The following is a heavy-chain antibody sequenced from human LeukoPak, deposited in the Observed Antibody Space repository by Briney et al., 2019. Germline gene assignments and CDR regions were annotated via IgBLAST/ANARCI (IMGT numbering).Heavy chain of an antibody. V-gene: IGHV4-34*01. CDR1: GGSFSGYY. CDR2: INHSGST. J-gene: IGHJ5*02. CDR3: ARCSGGSFGWFDP. D-gene: IGHD2-15*01. Sequence: PSETLSLTCAVYGGSFSGYYWSWIRQPPGKGLEWIGEINHSGSTNYNPSLKSRVTISVDTSKNQFSLKLSSVTAADTAVYYCARCSGGSFGWFDPWGQGTLVTVSS.